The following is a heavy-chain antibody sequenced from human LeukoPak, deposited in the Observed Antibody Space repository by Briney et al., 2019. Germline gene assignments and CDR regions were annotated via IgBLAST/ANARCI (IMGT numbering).Heavy chain of an antibody. CDR2: IRYDGSNK. Sequence: GGSLRLSCAASGFTFSSYGRHWVRQAPGKGLEWVAFIRYDGSNKYYADSVKGRFTISRDNSKNTLYLQMNSLRAEDTAVYYCAKDREYCSGGSCYPSNWFDPWGQGTLVTVSS. D-gene: IGHD2-15*01. CDR1: GFTFSSYG. V-gene: IGHV3-30*02. CDR3: AKDREYCSGGSCYPSNWFDP. J-gene: IGHJ5*02.